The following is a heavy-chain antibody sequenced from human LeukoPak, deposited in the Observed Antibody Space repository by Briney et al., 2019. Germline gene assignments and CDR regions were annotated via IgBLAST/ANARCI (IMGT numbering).Heavy chain of an antibody. Sequence: GGSLRLFCAASGFTFSSYWMSWVRQAPGKGLEWVANIKQDGSEKYYVDSVKGRFTISRDNAKNSLYLQTSSLRAEHTAVYYCARYGSGSSYDYWGQGTLVTVSS. CDR2: IKQDGSEK. CDR3: ARYGSGSSYDY. CDR1: GFTFSSYW. V-gene: IGHV3-7*03. D-gene: IGHD3-10*01. J-gene: IGHJ4*02.